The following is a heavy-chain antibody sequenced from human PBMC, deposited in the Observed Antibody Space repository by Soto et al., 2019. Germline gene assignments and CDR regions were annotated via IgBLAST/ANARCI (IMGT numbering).Heavy chain of an antibody. CDR1: GYIFTNYG. CDR3: ARVEDYFDSSGYNY. J-gene: IGHJ4*01. Sequence: ASVKVSCKASGYIFTNYGFTWVRQAPGQGLEWMGWITYNGNTNYAESLQGRVTMTTDTSTSTAYMELRSLRSDDTAVYYCARVEDYFDSSGYNYCGQGTLVTV. D-gene: IGHD3-22*01. V-gene: IGHV1-18*01. CDR2: ITYNGNT.